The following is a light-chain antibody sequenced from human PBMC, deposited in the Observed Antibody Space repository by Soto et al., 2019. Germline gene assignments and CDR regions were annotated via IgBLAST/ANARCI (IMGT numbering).Light chain of an antibody. J-gene: IGLJ2*01. CDR1: SSNIGAGYD. CDR2: GNS. CDR3: QSYDSSLSGSKV. V-gene: IGLV1-40*01. Sequence: QSVLTQPPSVSGAPGQRVTISCTGSSSNIGAGYDVHWYQQLPGTAPKLLIYGNSNRPSGVPDRFSGSKSGTSASLAITGRQAEDEADYYCQSYDSSLSGSKVFGGGTKRTVL.